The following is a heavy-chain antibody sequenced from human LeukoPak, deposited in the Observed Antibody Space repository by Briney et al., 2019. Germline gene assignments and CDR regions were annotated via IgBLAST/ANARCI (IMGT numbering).Heavy chain of an antibody. J-gene: IGHJ5*02. CDR2: INSDGSST. V-gene: IGHV3-74*01. Sequence: TGGSLRLSCAASGFTFSSYWMHWVRQAPGKGLVWVSPINSDGSSTSYADSVKGRFTISRDNAKNTLYLQMNSLRAEDTAVYYCSREYYDFWSGYYTNWFDPWGQGTLVTVSS. D-gene: IGHD3-3*01. CDR1: GFTFSSYW. CDR3: SREYYDFWSGYYTNWFDP.